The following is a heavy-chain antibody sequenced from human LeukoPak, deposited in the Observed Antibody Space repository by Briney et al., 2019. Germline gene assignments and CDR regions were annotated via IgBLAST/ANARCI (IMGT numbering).Heavy chain of an antibody. CDR1: GFTFSGSA. D-gene: IGHD5-24*01. J-gene: IGHJ4*02. Sequence: TGGSLRLSCAASGFTFSGSAMHWVRQASGKGLEWVGRIRSKANSYATAYAASVKGRFTISRDDSKNTAYLQMNSLKTEDTAVYYCARGVEMATIFYDYFDYWGQGTLVTVSS. CDR2: IRSKANSYAT. CDR3: ARGVEMATIFYDYFDY. V-gene: IGHV3-73*01.